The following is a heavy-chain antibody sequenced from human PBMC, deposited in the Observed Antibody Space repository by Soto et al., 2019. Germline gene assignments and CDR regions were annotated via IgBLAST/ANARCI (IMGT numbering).Heavy chain of an antibody. CDR1: GGTFSSYT. Sequence: QVQLVQSGAEVKKPGPSVKVSCKASGGTFSSYTISWVRQAPGQGLEWMGRIIPILGIANYAQKFQGRVTITADKSTSTAYMELSSLRSEDTAVYYCARREGRGYSYGYADYWGQGTLVTVSS. J-gene: IGHJ4*02. CDR2: IIPILGIA. CDR3: ARREGRGYSYGYADY. D-gene: IGHD5-18*01. V-gene: IGHV1-69*02.